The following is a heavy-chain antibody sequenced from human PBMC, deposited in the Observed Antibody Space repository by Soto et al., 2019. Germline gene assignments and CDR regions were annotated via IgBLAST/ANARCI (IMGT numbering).Heavy chain of an antibody. CDR3: ARGGGMGVNDY. CDR2: ISSSSSTI. D-gene: IGHD3-16*01. V-gene: IGHV3-48*01. Sequence: GGSLRLSCAASGFTFSSYSMNWVRQAPGKGLEWVSYISSSSSTIYYADSVKGRFTISRDNAKNSLYLQMDGLTSEDTAMYFCARGGGMGVNDYWGQGIMVTVSS. CDR1: GFTFSSYS. J-gene: IGHJ4*02.